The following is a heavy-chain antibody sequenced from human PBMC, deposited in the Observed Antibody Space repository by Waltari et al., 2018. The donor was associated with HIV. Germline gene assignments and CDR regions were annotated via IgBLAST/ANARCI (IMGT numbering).Heavy chain of an antibody. CDR2: IGAGGVDD. D-gene: IGHD6-19*01. V-gene: IGHV3-64D*06. CDR3: VRMMESGGWLEYFQD. Sequence: EVTLVESGESFVKTGGSLRRSCSASGFTFGTFALHWVRQAPGRGFHVFSAIGAGGVDDFSADSVKGRVTISKDTSKNSVVPKMLSISPDDSAIYYCVRMMESGGWLEYFQDWGQGKLITVSS. J-gene: IGHJ1*01. CDR1: GFTFGTFA.